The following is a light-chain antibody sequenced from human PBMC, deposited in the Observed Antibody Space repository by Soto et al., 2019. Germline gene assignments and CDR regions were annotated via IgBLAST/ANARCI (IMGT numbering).Light chain of an antibody. V-gene: IGLV2-14*03. CDR3: SSYTLNNALV. J-gene: IGLJ2*01. CDR1: SSDVGAYNF. Sequence: QYALTQPASVSGSPGQSITLSCTGTSSDVGAYNFVSWFQLHPGKAPKVILTDVSNRPSGVSNRFSGSKSANTASLTISRLQSEDESDYYCSSYTLNNALVFGGGTKVTVL. CDR2: DVS.